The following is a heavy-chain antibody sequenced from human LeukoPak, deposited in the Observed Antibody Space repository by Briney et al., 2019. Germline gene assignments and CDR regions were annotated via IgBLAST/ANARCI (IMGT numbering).Heavy chain of an antibody. CDR1: GFSLSTRGIC. CDR3: ARYSVSYYYFDY. J-gene: IGHJ4*02. CDR2: IDWDDDK. Sequence: SGPALLKPTQTLKRTCTLAGFSLSTRGICVSWIRQPPGKALEWLARIDWDDDKYYSKSLTTRLTISKDTSKNQVVLTMTNMDPVDTATYYCARYSVSYYYFDYWGQGTLVTVPS. V-gene: IGHV2-70*11. D-gene: IGHD1-26*01.